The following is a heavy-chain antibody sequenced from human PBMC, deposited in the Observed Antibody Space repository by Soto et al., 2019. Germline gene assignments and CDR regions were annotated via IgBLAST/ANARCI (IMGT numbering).Heavy chain of an antibody. CDR1: GGSVSNDYYF. V-gene: IGHV4-61*01. J-gene: IGHJ4*02. CDR2: IHYSGTT. CDR3: ARGRREYCTNGVCYTFVPD. D-gene: IGHD2-8*01. Sequence: QVQLQESGPGLAKPSETLSLTCTVSGGSVSNDYYFWSWIRQTPGKGLEWIGYIHYSGTTNYNPSIMSRVTISVDPSKSQCSLNLSSVTAADAAVYYCARGRREYCTNGVCYTFVPDWGQGTLVTVSS.